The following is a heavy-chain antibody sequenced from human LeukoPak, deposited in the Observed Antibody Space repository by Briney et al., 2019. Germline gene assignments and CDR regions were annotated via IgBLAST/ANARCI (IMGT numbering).Heavy chain of an antibody. D-gene: IGHD3-3*01. Sequence: SETLSLTCTVSGGSIRSSYYYWGWIRQPPGKGLEWIGSIYDSGSTYYNPSLKSRVTISVDTSKNQFSLKLSSVTAADTAVYYCARHDNDFWSGYNYYFDYWGQGTLVTVSS. J-gene: IGHJ4*02. CDR1: GGSIRSSYYY. CDR2: IYDSGST. CDR3: ARHDNDFWSGYNYYFDY. V-gene: IGHV4-39*01.